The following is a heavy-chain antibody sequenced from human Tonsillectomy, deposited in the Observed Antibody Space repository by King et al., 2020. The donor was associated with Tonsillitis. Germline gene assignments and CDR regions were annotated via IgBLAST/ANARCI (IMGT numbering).Heavy chain of an antibody. CDR1: GYTFTDYY. CDR2: IIPTSGGT. Sequence: QLVQSGAEVKKPGASVKVSCKASGYTFTDYYIHWVRQAPGQGLEWMGWIIPTSGGTNFAQKFQGRVTMTRDTSINTAYMELSGLTSDDTAVYYCARETLAFDSWGQGTLVTVSS. V-gene: IGHV1-2*02. J-gene: IGHJ4*02. CDR3: ARETLAFDS.